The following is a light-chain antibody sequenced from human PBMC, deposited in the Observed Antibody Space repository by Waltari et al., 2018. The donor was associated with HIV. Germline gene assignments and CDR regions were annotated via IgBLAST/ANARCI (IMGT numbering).Light chain of an antibody. CDR2: RDN. Sequence: QSVLTQPPSASGTPGQRVTISCSGSSANVGNTVYWYQQLPGTAPKVLIYRDNQRLSGVPDRFSGSRSGTSASLDVSGLRSEDEANYFCAAWDDILSGWVFGGGTKLTVL. J-gene: IGLJ3*02. V-gene: IGLV1-47*01. CDR1: SANVGNT. CDR3: AAWDDILSGWV.